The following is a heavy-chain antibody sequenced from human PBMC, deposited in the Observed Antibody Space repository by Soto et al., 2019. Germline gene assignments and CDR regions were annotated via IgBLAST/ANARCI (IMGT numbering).Heavy chain of an antibody. CDR1: GLIFSKYS. Sequence: QVQLVESGGGVVQPGRSLRLSCAASGLIFSKYSMHWVRQAPGQGLECVAVIWYDGSIKHYGDTVKGRFTISRDNSKNSVYLQMNGLRAEDTAVYYCASDEPAYHGDRCLESWGRGTLVSVSS. CDR3: ASDEPAYHGDRCLES. V-gene: IGHV3-33*01. D-gene: IGHD2-21*01. J-gene: IGHJ4*02. CDR2: IWYDGSIK.